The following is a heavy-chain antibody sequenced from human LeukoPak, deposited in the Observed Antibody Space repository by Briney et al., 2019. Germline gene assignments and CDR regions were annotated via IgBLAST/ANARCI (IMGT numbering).Heavy chain of an antibody. CDR1: GLNLSTYK. J-gene: IGHJ4*02. D-gene: IGHD5-24*01. Sequence: PGGSLRFSCVGSGLNLSTYKMGWVGQTQGKDLEGVSAISTTGGYTEDADSVKGRFTISRDNSQNTLFLQMHSLRAEDTAVYYCAKKPATIKFPFDIWGQGTLVTVSP. V-gene: IGHV3-23*01. CDR2: ISTTGGYT. CDR3: AKKPATIKFPFDI.